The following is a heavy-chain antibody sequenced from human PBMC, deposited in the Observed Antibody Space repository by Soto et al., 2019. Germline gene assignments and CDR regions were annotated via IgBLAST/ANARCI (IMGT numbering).Heavy chain of an antibody. CDR3: AREEYYYGSGALFDY. Sequence: QVQLVQSGAEVKKPGSSVKVSCKASGVTFSSYTISWVRQAPGQGLEWMGRIIPILGIANYAQKFQGRVTINEDKSTSTAYMELSSLRSEDTAVYYCAREEYYYGSGALFDYWGQGTLVTVSS. J-gene: IGHJ4*02. D-gene: IGHD3-10*01. V-gene: IGHV1-69*08. CDR2: IIPILGIA. CDR1: GVTFSSYT.